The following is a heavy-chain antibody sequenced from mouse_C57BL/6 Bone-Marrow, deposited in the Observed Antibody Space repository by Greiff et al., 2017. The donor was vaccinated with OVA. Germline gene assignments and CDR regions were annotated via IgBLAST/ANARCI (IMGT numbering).Heavy chain of an antibody. J-gene: IGHJ1*03. CDR1: GFTFSDFY. V-gene: IGHV7-1*01. CDR3: ARDDYYWYFDV. Sequence: EVQVVESGGGLVQSGRSLRLSCATSGFTFSDFYMEWVRQAPGKGLEWIAASRNKANDYTTEYSASVKGRFIVSRDTSQSILYLQMNALRAEDTAIYYCARDDYYWYFDVWGTETTVTVSS. CDR2: SRNKANDYTT.